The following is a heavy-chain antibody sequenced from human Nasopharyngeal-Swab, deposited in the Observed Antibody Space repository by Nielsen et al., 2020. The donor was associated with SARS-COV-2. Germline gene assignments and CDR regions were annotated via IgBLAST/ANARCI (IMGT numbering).Heavy chain of an antibody. CDR3: ARDRVSSGWYWGAFDI. CDR2: IYSGGST. J-gene: IGHJ3*02. V-gene: IGHV3-53*01. D-gene: IGHD6-19*01. Sequence: GESLKISCAASGFTFSSYSMNWVRQAPGKGLEWVSVIYSGGSTYYADSVKGRFTISRDNSKNTLYLQMNSLRAEDTAVYYCARDRVSSGWYWGAFDIWGQGTMVIVSS. CDR1: GFTFSSYS.